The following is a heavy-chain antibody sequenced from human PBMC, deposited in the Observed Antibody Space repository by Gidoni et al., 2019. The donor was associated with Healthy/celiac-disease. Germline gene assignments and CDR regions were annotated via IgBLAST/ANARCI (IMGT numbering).Heavy chain of an antibody. CDR2: IWYDGSNK. CDR3: ARDAGGGHYGDYPRYNWFDP. D-gene: IGHD4-17*01. J-gene: IGHJ5*02. V-gene: IGHV3-33*01. Sequence: VAVIWYDGSNKYYADSVKGRFTISRDNSKNTLYLQMNSLRAEDTAVYYCARDAGGGHYGDYPRYNWFDPWGQGTLVTVSS.